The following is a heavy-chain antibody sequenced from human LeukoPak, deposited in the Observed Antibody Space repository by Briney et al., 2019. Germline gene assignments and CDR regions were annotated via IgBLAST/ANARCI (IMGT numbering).Heavy chain of an antibody. Sequence: GGSLRLSCAASGFTFSTYWMSWVRHAPGKGLVWVSRINSDGSSTSYADSVKGRFTISRDNAKNTLYLQMNSLRAEDTALYYCARDSSQWLAVGDYWGQGTLVTVSS. V-gene: IGHV3-74*01. D-gene: IGHD6-19*01. CDR1: GFTFSTYW. CDR3: ARDSSQWLAVGDY. J-gene: IGHJ4*02. CDR2: INSDGSST.